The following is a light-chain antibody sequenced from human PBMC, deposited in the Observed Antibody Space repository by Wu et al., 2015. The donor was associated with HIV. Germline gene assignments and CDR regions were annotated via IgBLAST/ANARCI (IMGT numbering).Light chain of an antibody. CDR2: DAS. Sequence: DIQMTQSPSSLSASVGDRVTITCQASQDISNYLNWYQQKPGKAPKLLIYDASNLETGVPSRFSESGSGTDFTFTISSLQPEDIATYYCQQYDNLPXTFGGGTKVEIK. V-gene: IGKV1-33*01. CDR3: QQYDNLPXT. CDR1: QDISNY. J-gene: IGKJ4*01.